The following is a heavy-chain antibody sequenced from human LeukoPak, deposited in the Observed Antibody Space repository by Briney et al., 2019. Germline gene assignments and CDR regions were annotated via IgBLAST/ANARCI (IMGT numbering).Heavy chain of an antibody. CDR1: GFTFSTYG. V-gene: IGHV3-21*01. J-gene: IGHJ4*02. Sequence: GGSLRLSCAASGFTFSTYGRNWLRQAPGKGLEWFSSISSSSYIYYADSVKGRFTISRDNAKNSLYLQMNSLRVEDTAVYYCARGSVSSGGGSDFDYWGQGTLVTVSS. D-gene: IGHD6-19*01. CDR2: ISSSSYI. CDR3: ARGSVSSGGGSDFDY.